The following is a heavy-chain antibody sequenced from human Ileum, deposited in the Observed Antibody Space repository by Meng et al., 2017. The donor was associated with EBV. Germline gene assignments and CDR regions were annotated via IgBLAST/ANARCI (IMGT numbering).Heavy chain of an antibody. V-gene: IGHV3-30*03. J-gene: IGHJ4*02. CDR1: GLSLSNYG. Sequence: VPLVGSGGGVVQPGTSLRVSGAASGLSLSNYGMHWVRQAPGKGLEWVALISPDGIWYPESVKGRFTVSRDNSKNTFYLQMNSLRFEDTAVYYCARDGIGWYPGDYWGRGTLVTVSS. D-gene: IGHD6-19*01. CDR3: ARDGIGWYPGDY. CDR2: ISPDGI.